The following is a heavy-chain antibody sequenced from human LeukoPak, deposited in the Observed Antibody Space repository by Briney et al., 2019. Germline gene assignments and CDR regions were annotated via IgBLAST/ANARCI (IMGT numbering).Heavy chain of an antibody. Sequence: PSETLSLTCTVSGGSISSYYWSRIRQPPGKGLEWIGYIYYSGSTNYNPSLKSRVTISVDTSKNQFSLKLSSVTAADTAVYYCAAYGGGRDYFDYWGQGTLVTVSS. CDR2: IYYSGST. D-gene: IGHD2-15*01. J-gene: IGHJ4*02. CDR1: GGSISSYY. CDR3: AAYGGGRDYFDY. V-gene: IGHV4-59*08.